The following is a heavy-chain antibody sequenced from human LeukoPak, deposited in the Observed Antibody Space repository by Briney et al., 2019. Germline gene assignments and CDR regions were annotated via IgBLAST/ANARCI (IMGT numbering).Heavy chain of an antibody. J-gene: IGHJ5*02. CDR3: AREKLQYTAFDP. CDR2: IYYSGST. D-gene: IGHD4-11*01. CDR1: GGSISSYY. V-gene: IGHV4-59*01. Sequence: SETLSLTCTVSGGSISSYYWSWIRQPPGKGLEWIGYIYYSGSTNYNPSLESRVTISVDTSKNQFSLKLSSVTAADTAVYYCAREKLQYTAFDPWGQGTLVTVSS.